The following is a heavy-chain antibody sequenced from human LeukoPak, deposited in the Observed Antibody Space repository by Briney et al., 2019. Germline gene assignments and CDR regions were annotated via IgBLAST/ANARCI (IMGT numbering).Heavy chain of an antibody. Sequence: GGSLRLSCAASGFTFNDYAIHWVRQAPGKGLEWVSGISWNSGSIGYADSVKGRFTISRDNAKNSLFLQMNSLRPEDTALYYCARVAATNDYWGQGTLVTVSS. CDR1: GFTFNDYA. J-gene: IGHJ4*02. CDR2: ISWNSGSI. D-gene: IGHD6-25*01. CDR3: ARVAATNDY. V-gene: IGHV3-9*01.